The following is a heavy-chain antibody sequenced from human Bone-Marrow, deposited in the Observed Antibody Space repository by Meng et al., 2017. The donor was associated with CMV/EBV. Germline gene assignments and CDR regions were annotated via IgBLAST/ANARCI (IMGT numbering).Heavy chain of an antibody. J-gene: IGHJ6*02. CDR3: ARMWGYYRDFLSGYNYYYYGMDV. CDR1: GYTFTSYD. CDR2: MNPNSGNT. D-gene: IGHD3-3*01. Sequence: ASVKVSCKASGYTFTSYDINWVRQATGQGLEWMGWMNPNSGNTGYAQKFQGRVTMTRNTSISTAYMELSSLRSEDTAVYYCARMWGYYRDFLSGYNYYYYGMDVWGQGTTVTVSS. V-gene: IGHV1-8*01.